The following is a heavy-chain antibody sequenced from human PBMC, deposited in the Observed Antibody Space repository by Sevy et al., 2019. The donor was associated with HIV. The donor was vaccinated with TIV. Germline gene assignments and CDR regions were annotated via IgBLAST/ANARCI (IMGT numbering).Heavy chain of an antibody. V-gene: IGHV5-51*01. CDR1: GYSFSTYW. CDR2: IFPRDSDT. CDR3: ASHRYFDL. J-gene: IGHJ2*01. Sequence: GESLKISCKGSGYSFSTYWIGWVRQMPGKGLEWMGIIFPRDSDTRYSPSFQGQVTISVDKSIGTAYLQWSSLKASDTAMYYCASHRYFDLWGRGTLVTVSS.